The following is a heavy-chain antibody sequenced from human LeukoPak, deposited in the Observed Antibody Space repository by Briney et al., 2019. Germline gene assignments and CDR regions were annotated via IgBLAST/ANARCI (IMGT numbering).Heavy chain of an antibody. Sequence: ASVKDSCKASGYTFTSYGISWVRQAPGQGLEWMGWISVYNGNTNYAQKLQGRVTMTTETSTSTAYMELRSLRSDDTAVYYCARVTMVRGVIIGNDDYWGQGTLVTVSS. CDR3: ARVTMVRGVIIGNDDY. D-gene: IGHD3-10*01. CDR1: GYTFTSYG. V-gene: IGHV1-18*01. CDR2: ISVYNGNT. J-gene: IGHJ4*02.